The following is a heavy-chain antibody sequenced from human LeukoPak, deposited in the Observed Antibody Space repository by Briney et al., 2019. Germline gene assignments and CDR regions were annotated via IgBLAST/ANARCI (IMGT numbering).Heavy chain of an antibody. V-gene: IGHV3-30*02. CDR1: GFTFSTYA. CDR3: ARGGFGDLNY. CDR2: IRYDGSNK. D-gene: IGHD3-10*01. J-gene: IGHJ4*02. Sequence: PGGSLRLSCAASGFTFSTYAMTWVRQAPGKGLEWVAFIRYDGSNKYYADSVKGRFTISRDNSKNTLYLQMNSLRAEDTAVYYCARGGFGDLNYWGQGTLVTVSS.